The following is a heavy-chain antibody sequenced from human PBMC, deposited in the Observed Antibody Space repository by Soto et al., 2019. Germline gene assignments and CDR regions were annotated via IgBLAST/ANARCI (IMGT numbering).Heavy chain of an antibody. D-gene: IGHD2-2*01. CDR2: IASSSWNI. V-gene: IGHV3-48*02. J-gene: IGHJ2*01. CDR1: GFTFSGYS. CDR3: ASGPSAAAPLSDWFFDL. Sequence: EVQLVESGGGLVLPGGSLRLSCAASGFTFSGYSMNWVRQAPGKGLEWVSYIASSSWNIYYADTVKGRFTIYRDNAKNSLYLQMNSLRDEDTAVYYCASGPSAAAPLSDWFFDLWGRGTLVSVSS.